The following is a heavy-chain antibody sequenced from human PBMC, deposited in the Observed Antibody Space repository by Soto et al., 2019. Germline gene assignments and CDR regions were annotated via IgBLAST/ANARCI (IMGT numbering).Heavy chain of an antibody. V-gene: IGHV3-15*07. Sequence: GGSLRLSCAASGFTFSNAWMNWVRQAPGKGLEWVGRIKSKTDGGTTDYAAPVKGRFTISRDDSKNTLYLQMNSLKTEDTAVYYCTTDWLGYSYGYTDYYYYYGMDVWGQGTTVT. J-gene: IGHJ6*02. CDR3: TTDWLGYSYGYTDYYYYYGMDV. D-gene: IGHD5-18*01. CDR2: IKSKTDGGTT. CDR1: GFTFSNAW.